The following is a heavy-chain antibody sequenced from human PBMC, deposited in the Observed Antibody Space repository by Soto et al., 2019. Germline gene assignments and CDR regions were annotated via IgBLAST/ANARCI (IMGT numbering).Heavy chain of an antibody. CDR3: AGRRRSSSGNWFDP. D-gene: IGHD6-6*01. CDR2: IYYGDSDT. J-gene: IGHJ5*02. CDR1: GYSFTSYW. V-gene: IGHV5-51*01. Sequence: GESLKISCKGYGYSFTSYWIGWVREIPGKGLEWMGIIYYGDSDTRYSPSFQGQATISADKSISTAYLQWSSLKASDTAMYYCAGRRRSSSGNWFDPWGQGTLVTVSS.